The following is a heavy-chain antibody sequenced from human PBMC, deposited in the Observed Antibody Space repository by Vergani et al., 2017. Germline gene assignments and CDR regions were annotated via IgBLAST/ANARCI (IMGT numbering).Heavy chain of an antibody. D-gene: IGHD6-19*01. V-gene: IGHV5-51*01. CDR3: ARHPGIAVAGTSPWFDP. Sequence: EVQLVQSGAEVKKPGESLKISCKGSGYSFTSYWIGWVRQMPGKGLEWMGIIYPGDSDTRYSPSFQGQVTISADKSISTASLQWSSLKASDAAIYYCARHPGIAVAGTSPWFDPWGQGPLVTVSS. J-gene: IGHJ5*02. CDR2: IYPGDSDT. CDR1: GYSFTSYW.